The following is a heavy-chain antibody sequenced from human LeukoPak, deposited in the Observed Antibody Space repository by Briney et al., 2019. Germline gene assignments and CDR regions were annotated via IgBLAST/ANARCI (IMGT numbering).Heavy chain of an antibody. CDR3: VKQRVATDTGMTLIDN. CDR1: GDSISGSGYY. Sequence: SETLSLTCTVSGDSISGSGYYWSWIRQHPGKGLEWIGYIFDSGSTYYNLSFKSRVTISIDTSRNHFALNLRSVTAADPAVYFCVKQRVATDTGMTLIDNWGQGTLVTVSS. J-gene: IGHJ4*02. D-gene: IGHD5-12*01. CDR2: IFDSGST. V-gene: IGHV4-31*03.